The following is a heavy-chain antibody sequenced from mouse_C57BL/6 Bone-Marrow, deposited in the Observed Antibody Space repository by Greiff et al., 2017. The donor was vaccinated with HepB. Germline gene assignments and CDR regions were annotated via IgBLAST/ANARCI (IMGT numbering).Heavy chain of an antibody. CDR3: ARGGYYAMDY. CDR1: GYSITSGYY. Sequence: EVQLVESGPGLVKPSQSLSLTCSVTGYSITSGYYWNWIRQFPGTKLEWMGYISYDGSNNYNPSLKNRISITRDTSKNQFFLKLNSVTTEDTATYYCARGGYYAMDYWGQGTSVTVSS. J-gene: IGHJ4*01. CDR2: ISYDGSN. V-gene: IGHV3-6*01.